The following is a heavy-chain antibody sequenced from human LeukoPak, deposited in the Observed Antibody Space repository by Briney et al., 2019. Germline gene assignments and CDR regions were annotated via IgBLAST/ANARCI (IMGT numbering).Heavy chain of an antibody. D-gene: IGHD6-19*01. Sequence: GGSLRLSCAASGFTVSSNYMSWVRQAPGKGLEWVSVIYSGGSTYYADSVKGRFTISRDNSKNTLYLQMNSLRAEDTAVYYCAREESGWQSFDYWGQGTLVTVSS. CDR2: IYSGGST. J-gene: IGHJ4*02. V-gene: IGHV3-53*01. CDR3: AREESGWQSFDY. CDR1: GFTVSSNY.